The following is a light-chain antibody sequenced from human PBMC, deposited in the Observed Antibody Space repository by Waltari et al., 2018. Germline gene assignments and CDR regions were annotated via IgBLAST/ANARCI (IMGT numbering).Light chain of an antibody. CDR2: VNSDGSH. V-gene: IGLV4-69*01. Sequence: QLVLTQSPSASASLGAPVRITCTLSSGHSSNIIVWHKQQPEKGTRYLMKVNSDGSHSKVDEGRDRFAVSGSRAGPYRTMSSVQSEDEADYYWQAGGHDTWVFGGGTKLTVL. CDR3: QAGGHDTWV. CDR1: SGHSSNI. J-gene: IGLJ3*02.